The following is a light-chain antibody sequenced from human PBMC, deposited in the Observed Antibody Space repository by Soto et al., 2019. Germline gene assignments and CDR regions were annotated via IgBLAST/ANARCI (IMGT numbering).Light chain of an antibody. Sequence: DIQMTQSPSTLSGSVGDRVTITCRASQTISSWLAWYQQKPGKAPKLVIYDASSLQSGVPSRFSGSGSGTEFTLTISSLQPDDFATYYCQQYQSYWTFGQGTKVDI. V-gene: IGKV1-5*01. J-gene: IGKJ1*01. CDR3: QQYQSYWT. CDR2: DAS. CDR1: QTISSW.